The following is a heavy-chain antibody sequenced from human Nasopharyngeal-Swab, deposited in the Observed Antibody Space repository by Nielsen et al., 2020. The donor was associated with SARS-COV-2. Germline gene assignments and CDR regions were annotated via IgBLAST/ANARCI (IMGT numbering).Heavy chain of an antibody. CDR3: AKGWKVAYYYMDV. Sequence: WIRQPPGKGLEWVSSTSSSSSYIYYADSVKGRFTISRDNAKNSLYLQMNSLRAEDTALYYCAKGWKVAYYYMDVWGKGTTVTVSS. CDR2: TSSSSSYI. D-gene: IGHD1-1*01. J-gene: IGHJ6*03. V-gene: IGHV3-21*04.